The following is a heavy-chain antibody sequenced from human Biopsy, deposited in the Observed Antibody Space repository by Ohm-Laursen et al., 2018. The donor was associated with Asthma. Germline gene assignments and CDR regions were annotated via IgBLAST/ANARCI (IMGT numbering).Heavy chain of an antibody. CDR1: GDSISSYH. CDR2: VFYGGAT. D-gene: IGHD4-23*01. J-gene: IGHJ1*01. V-gene: IGHV4-59*01. Sequence: GTLSLTCTVSGDSISSYHWSRIRQPPGKGLEWIGYVFYGGATNYNPSLKSRVTISVDTSKNQFFLRLSSVTAADTAVYYCARGVVYGGDSYAEYFQHWGQGTLVTVSS. CDR3: ARGVVYGGDSYAEYFQH.